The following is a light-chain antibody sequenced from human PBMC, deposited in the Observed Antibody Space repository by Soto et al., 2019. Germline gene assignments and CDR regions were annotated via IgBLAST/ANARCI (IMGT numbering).Light chain of an antibody. Sequence: DIQMTQSPSTLSASVGDTVTITCRASQSVSTWLAWYQQTPGKAPKLLMYDASTLESGAPARFSGSGSGTEFTLTISSLQPEDFATYYCQQYNSYSRTFGQGTKVDIK. CDR1: QSVSTW. V-gene: IGKV1-5*01. CDR2: DAS. J-gene: IGKJ1*01. CDR3: QQYNSYSRT.